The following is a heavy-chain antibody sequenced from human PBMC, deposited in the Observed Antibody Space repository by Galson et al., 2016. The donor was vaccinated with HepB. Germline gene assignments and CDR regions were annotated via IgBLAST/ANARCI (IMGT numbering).Heavy chain of an antibody. J-gene: IGHJ4*02. Sequence: SETLSLTCTVSGDSVGSDFHYWSWIRQPPGKGLEWIGYIFHSGRTAYNTSLKSRLTFSVDTSKSQIYPTLTSVTAADTAVYYCARMFISTRGLDHWGQGTLVTVS. CDR2: IFHSGRT. CDR1: GDSVGSDFHY. V-gene: IGHV4-61*01. D-gene: IGHD2-2*01. CDR3: ARMFISTRGLDH.